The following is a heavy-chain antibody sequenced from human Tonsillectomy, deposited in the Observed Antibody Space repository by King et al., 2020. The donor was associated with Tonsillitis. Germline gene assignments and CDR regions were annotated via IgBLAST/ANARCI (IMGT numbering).Heavy chain of an antibody. D-gene: IGHD2-8*01. Sequence: VQLVQSGTEVKKAGASVRVSCKTSGYTFSNFGISWLRQAPGQGLEWMGRISGYNGNTLYAQKFQGRVTTTADTSTSTAYMELRSLRSDDTAVYYCARDWAQHCQNGACIVDSWGQGTLVIVSS. CDR3: ARDWAQHCQNGACIVDS. CDR1: GYTFSNFG. V-gene: IGHV1-18*01. CDR2: ISGYNGNT. J-gene: IGHJ4*02.